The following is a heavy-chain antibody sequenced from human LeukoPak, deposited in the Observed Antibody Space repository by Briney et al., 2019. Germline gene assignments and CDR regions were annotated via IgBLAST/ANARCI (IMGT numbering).Heavy chain of an antibody. J-gene: IGHJ4*02. CDR2: IYSGGST. Sequence: PGGSLRLSCAASGFTVSSNYMSWVRQAPGKGLEWVSIIYSGGSTYYADSVKGRFTISRDNSKNTLYLQMNSLRAEDTAVYYCAKDLVRGITFGGVIGYWGQGTLVTVSS. D-gene: IGHD3-16*02. V-gene: IGHV3-53*01. CDR3: AKDLVRGITFGGVIGY. CDR1: GFTVSSNY.